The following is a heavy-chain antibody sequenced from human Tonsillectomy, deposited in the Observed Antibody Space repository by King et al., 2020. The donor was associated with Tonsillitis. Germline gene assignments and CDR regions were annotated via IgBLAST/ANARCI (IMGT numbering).Heavy chain of an antibody. D-gene: IGHD2-2*02. V-gene: IGHV1-69*09. Sequence: VQLVESGAEVKKPGSSVKVSCKASGGTFSSYAISWVRQAPGQGLEWMGRIIPILGIANYAQKFQGRVTITADKSTSTAYMELSSLRSEDTAVDYCARGIVVPAAIGGYYYYMDVWGKGTTVTVSS. CDR1: GGTFSSYA. J-gene: IGHJ6*03. CDR3: ARGIVVPAAIGGYYYYMDV. CDR2: IIPILGIA.